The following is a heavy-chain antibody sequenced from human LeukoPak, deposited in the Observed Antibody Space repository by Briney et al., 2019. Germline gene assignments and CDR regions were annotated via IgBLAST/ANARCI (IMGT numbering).Heavy chain of an antibody. CDR3: ARGPMGVY. Sequence: SETLSLTCAVYGGSFSGYFWSWIRQPPGKGLEWIGEINHSGSTNYNPSLKSRVTISVDTSKNQFSLKLSSVTAADTAVYYCARGPMGVYWGQGTLVTVSS. J-gene: IGHJ4*02. V-gene: IGHV4-34*01. D-gene: IGHD3-16*01. CDR1: GGSFSGYF. CDR2: INHSGST.